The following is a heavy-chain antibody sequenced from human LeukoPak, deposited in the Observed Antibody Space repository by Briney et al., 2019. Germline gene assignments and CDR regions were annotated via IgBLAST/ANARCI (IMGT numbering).Heavy chain of an antibody. CDR3: ARGTEIVVAIPYYFDY. Sequence: GESLKISCKGSGYSFTSYWIGWVRQMPGKGLEWMGIIYPGDSDTRYSPSFQGQVTISADKSISTAYLQWSSLKASDTAMYYCARGTEIVVAIPYYFDYWGQGTLVTVSS. J-gene: IGHJ4*02. CDR2: IYPGDSDT. D-gene: IGHD3-22*01. V-gene: IGHV5-51*01. CDR1: GYSFTSYW.